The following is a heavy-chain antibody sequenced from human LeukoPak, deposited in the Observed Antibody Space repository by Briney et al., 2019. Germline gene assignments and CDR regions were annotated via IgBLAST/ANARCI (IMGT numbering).Heavy chain of an antibody. V-gene: IGHV3-23*01. Sequence: GGSMRLSSAASGFISSSSSMSWVRQAAGKGLEWVAVTVGGGDGTYYADSVKGRFTISRDNSNNTLYLQMNSLRAEDTAVYYCAKLTTSWGQGTLVTVSS. CDR2: TVGGGDGT. D-gene: IGHD4-11*01. CDR1: GFISSSSS. J-gene: IGHJ4*02. CDR3: AKLTTS.